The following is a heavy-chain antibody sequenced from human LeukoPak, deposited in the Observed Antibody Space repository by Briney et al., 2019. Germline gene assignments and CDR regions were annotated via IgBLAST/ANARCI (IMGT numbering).Heavy chain of an antibody. V-gene: IGHV6-1*01. CDR2: TYYRSKWYN. D-gene: IGHD3-3*01. J-gene: IGHJ4*02. Sequence: SQTLSLTCDISGDSVSSNGASWTWIRQSPSRGLEWLRRTYYRSKWYNDYAVSVKSRISINPDTSKNQFSLQLNSVTPEDTAVYYCARETDFGVVTNWGQGTLVTVSS. CDR1: GDSVSSNGAS. CDR3: ARETDFGVVTN.